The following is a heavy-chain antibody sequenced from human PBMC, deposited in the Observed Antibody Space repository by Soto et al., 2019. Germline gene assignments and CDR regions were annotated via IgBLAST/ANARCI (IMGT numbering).Heavy chain of an antibody. CDR2: IWYDGSNK. D-gene: IGHD6-19*01. Sequence: GGSLRLSCAASGFTFSSYGMHWVRQAPGKGLEWVAVIWYDGSNKYYADSVKGRFTISRDNSKNTLYLQMNSLRAEDTAVYYCAREGSSGWLSWVYFDYWGQGTLVTVSS. J-gene: IGHJ4*02. V-gene: IGHV3-33*01. CDR3: AREGSSGWLSWVYFDY. CDR1: GFTFSSYG.